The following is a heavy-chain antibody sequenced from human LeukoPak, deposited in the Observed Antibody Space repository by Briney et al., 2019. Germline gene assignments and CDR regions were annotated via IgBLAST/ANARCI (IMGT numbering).Heavy chain of an antibody. CDR1: GFTFSSYW. V-gene: IGHV3-7*01. CDR2: TKQDGSEK. CDR3: ARESHYYYYDSSGYADY. Sequence: GGSLRLSCAASGFTFSSYWMSWVRQAPGKGLEWVANTKQDGSEKYYVDSVKGRFTISRDNAKNSLYLQMNSLRAEDTAVYYCARESHYYYYDSSGYADYWGQGTLVTVSS. J-gene: IGHJ4*02. D-gene: IGHD3-22*01.